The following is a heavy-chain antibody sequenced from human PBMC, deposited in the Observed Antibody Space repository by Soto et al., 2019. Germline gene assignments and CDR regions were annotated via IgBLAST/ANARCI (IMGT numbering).Heavy chain of an antibody. CDR1: GFPCGSYD. D-gene: IGHD2-8*02. CDR3: AKATATGGGAFDF. Sequence: GSLRLSCAASGFPCGSYDMTWVRQAPGKGLEWVSTILVDGRTFYVDSVKGRFTISRDNSRNTVYLQMNSLTAGDTTLYYCAKATATGGGAFDFCGQGTMVTVSS. V-gene: IGHV3-23*01. J-gene: IGHJ3*01. CDR2: ILVDGRT.